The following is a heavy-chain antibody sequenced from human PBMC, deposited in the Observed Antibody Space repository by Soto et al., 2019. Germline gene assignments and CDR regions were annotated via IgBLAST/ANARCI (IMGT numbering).Heavy chain of an antibody. Sequence: QVQLQESGPGLVQPSETLSLTCTVSGGSLSSYYWTWIRQSPGKGLEWIGHIYYSGRTTYNPSLKGRITISVDTSKSQFSLRLNSVTAADTAVYYCARDQHFYGSGSYYTIFDYWGQGTLVTVSS. D-gene: IGHD3-10*01. CDR1: GGSLSSYY. J-gene: IGHJ4*02. CDR3: ARDQHFYGSGSYYTIFDY. V-gene: IGHV4-59*01. CDR2: IYYSGRT.